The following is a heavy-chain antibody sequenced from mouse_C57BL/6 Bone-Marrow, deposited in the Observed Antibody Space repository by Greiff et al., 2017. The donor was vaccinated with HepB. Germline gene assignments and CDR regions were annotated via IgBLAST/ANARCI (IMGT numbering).Heavy chain of an antibody. V-gene: IGHV1-81*01. J-gene: IGHJ2*01. Sequence: QVQLKQSGAELARPGASVKLSCKASGYTFTSYGISWVKQRTGQGLEWIGEIYPRSGNTYYNEKFKGKATLTADKSSSTAYMELRSLTSEDSAVYFCARVRTIVRFFDYWGQGTTLTVSS. D-gene: IGHD2-12*01. CDR1: GYTFTSYG. CDR2: IYPRSGNT. CDR3: ARVRTIVRFFDY.